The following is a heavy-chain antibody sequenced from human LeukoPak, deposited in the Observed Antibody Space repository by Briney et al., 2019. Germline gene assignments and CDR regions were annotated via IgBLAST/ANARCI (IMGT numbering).Heavy chain of an antibody. CDR3: ARGAGTLFDP. Sequence: PSETLSLTCSVSGGSISSSTYYWGWIRQPPGKGLEWIVSIYYSGSTYYNPSPKSRVTISVDTSKNQFSLKLSSVTAADTAVYYCARGAGTLFDPWGQGTLVTVSS. V-gene: IGHV4-39*07. J-gene: IGHJ5*02. CDR2: IYYSGST. D-gene: IGHD6-19*01. CDR1: GGSISSSTYY.